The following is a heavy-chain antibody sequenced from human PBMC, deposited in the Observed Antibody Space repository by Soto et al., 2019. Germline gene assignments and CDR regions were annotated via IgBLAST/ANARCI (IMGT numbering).Heavy chain of an antibody. CDR3: AKVRGFSYGYSFDS. D-gene: IGHD5-18*01. J-gene: IGHJ4*02. CDR1: GFTFSSYA. Sequence: EVQLLESGGGLVQPGGSLRISCAASGFTFSSYAMSWIRQAPGKGLEWVSAISGSGSSTYYAASVKGRFSISRDNSKNTLYLQMNSLRVEDTAVYYCAKVRGFSYGYSFDSWGQGTLVTVPS. V-gene: IGHV3-23*01. CDR2: ISGSGSST.